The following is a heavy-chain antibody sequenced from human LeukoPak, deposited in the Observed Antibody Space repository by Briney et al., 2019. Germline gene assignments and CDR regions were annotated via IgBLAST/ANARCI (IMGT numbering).Heavy chain of an antibody. V-gene: IGHV5-51*01. J-gene: IGHJ4*02. Sequence: GESLKISCKASGYTFPNYWISWVRQMPGKGLEWLGIIYPGDSDTRYSPSFQGQVTISADKSISTAYLQWSSLKASDTAMYFCARQGSEGSWYGDEDYWGQGTLVTVSS. CDR3: ARQGSEGSWYGDEDY. CDR2: IYPGDSDT. D-gene: IGHD6-13*01. CDR1: GYTFPNYW.